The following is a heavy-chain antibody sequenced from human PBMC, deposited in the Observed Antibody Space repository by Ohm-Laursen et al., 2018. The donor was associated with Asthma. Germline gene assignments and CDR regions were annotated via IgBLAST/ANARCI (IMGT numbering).Heavy chain of an antibody. V-gene: IGHV3-30*18. Sequence: SLRLSCSASGFTFSSSDMHWVRQAPGKGLEWVAFISYVGSNKNYADSVKGRFTISRDNSKNTLYLQMDNLRPDDTAVYYCAKLPITIFGVVTGYFDYWGQGTLVTVSS. CDR2: ISYVGSNK. CDR1: GFTFSSSD. D-gene: IGHD3-3*01. J-gene: IGHJ4*02. CDR3: AKLPITIFGVVTGYFDY.